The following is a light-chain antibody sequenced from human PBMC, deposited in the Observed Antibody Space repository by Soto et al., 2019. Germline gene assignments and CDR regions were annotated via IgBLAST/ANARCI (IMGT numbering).Light chain of an antibody. CDR2: DVS. V-gene: IGKV1-5*01. CDR3: QHYKMYSPWT. Sequence: DIQMTQSPSTLSASLGDTVTITCRASQSVSSWLAWYQQRAGKAPKVLIYDVSSLQSGVPSRFSGSGSGTEFTLTISSLQPDDFATYYCQHYKMYSPWTFGQGTKVDIK. CDR1: QSVSSW. J-gene: IGKJ1*01.